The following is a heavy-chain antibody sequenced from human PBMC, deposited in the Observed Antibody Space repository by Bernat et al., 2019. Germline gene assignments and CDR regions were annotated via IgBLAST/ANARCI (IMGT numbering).Heavy chain of an antibody. CDR1: EFTFSSYG. CDR2: IRYDGSNK. Sequence: QVQLVESGGGVVQPGGSLRLSCAASEFTFSSYGMHWVRQAPGKGLEWVAFIRYDGSNKYYADSVKGRFTISRDNSKNTLYLQMNSLRAEDTAVYYCAKDGGSYYVDDYWGQGTLVTVSS. D-gene: IGHD1-26*01. V-gene: IGHV3-30*02. CDR3: AKDGGSYYVDDY. J-gene: IGHJ4*02.